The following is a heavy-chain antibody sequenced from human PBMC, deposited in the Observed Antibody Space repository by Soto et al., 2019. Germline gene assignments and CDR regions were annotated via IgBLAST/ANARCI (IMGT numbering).Heavy chain of an antibody. V-gene: IGHV5-10-1*01. CDR3: ATTPVTTFGSQGAFDI. CDR1: GYSFTSYW. CDR2: IDPSDSYT. J-gene: IGHJ3*02. Sequence: GECLKISCKGSGYSFTSYWISWVRQMPGKGLEWMGRIDPSDSYTNYSPSFQGHVTISADKSISTAYLQWSSLKASDTAMYYCATTPVTTFGSQGAFDICGQGSMVTVSS. D-gene: IGHD3-16*01.